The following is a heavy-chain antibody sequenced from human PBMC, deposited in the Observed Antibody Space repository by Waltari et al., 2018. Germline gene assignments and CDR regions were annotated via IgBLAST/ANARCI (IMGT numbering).Heavy chain of an antibody. CDR3: AILSLAAAVPDY. J-gene: IGHJ4*02. V-gene: IGHV1-8*01. D-gene: IGHD6-13*01. CDR1: GYTFTSYD. Sequence: QVQLVQSGAEVKKPGASVKVSCKASGYTFTSYDIKWVRQATGQGLEWMGWMNPTSGNAGYAQKFHGRVTITRNTSISTAYMELSSLGSEDTAVYYCAILSLAAAVPDYWGQGTLVTVSS. CDR2: MNPTSGNA.